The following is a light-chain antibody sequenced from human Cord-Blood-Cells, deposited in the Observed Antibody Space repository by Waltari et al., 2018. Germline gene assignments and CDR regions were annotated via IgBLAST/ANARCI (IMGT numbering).Light chain of an antibody. CDR2: KAS. Sequence: DIQMTQSPSSLSASVGDRVTITCRASQSISSCLDWYQQKPGKAPKLLIYKASSLESGVPSRFSGSGSGTDFTLTISSLQPDDFATYYCQQYNSYSWTFGQGTKVEIK. V-gene: IGKV1-5*03. CDR1: QSISSC. CDR3: QQYNSYSWT. J-gene: IGKJ1*01.